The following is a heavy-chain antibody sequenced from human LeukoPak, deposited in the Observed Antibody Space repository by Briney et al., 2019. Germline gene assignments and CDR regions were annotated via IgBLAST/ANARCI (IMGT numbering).Heavy chain of an antibody. D-gene: IGHD4-17*01. CDR2: IYYTGTT. CDR1: GGSIHSGGYY. Sequence: PSQTLSLTCTVSGGSIHSGGYYWSWIRQHPGKGLEWIAYIYYTGTTYYTPSLKSRLTLSIDTPKNQFSLRLTSVTAADTAVYYCARNREFGEYYFDFWGRGTLVTVSS. CDR3: ARNREFGEYYFDF. V-gene: IGHV4-31*03. J-gene: IGHJ4*02.